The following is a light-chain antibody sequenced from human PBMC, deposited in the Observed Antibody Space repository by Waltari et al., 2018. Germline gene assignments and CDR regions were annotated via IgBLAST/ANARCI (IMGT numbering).Light chain of an antibody. Sequence: AIQLTQSPSSLSASVGHRITITCRASQDIASALAWYVQKPGKAPQLLIYDASTLESGVPSRVGGSGSGTDFTLSISGLQPEDFATYYCQQFINYPLTFGPGTTVDIK. CDR3: QQFINYPLT. CDR1: QDIASA. V-gene: IGKV1D-13*01. CDR2: DAS. J-gene: IGKJ3*01.